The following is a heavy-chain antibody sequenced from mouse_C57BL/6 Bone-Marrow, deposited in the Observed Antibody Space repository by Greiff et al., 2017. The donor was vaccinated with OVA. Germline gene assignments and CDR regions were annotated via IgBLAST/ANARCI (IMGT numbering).Heavy chain of an antibody. V-gene: IGHV1-85*01. CDR1: GYTFTSYD. Sequence: QVQLKESGPELVKPGASVKLSCKASGYTFTSYDINWVKQRPGQGLEWIGWIYPRDGSTKYNEKFKGKATLTVDTSSSTAYMELHSLTSEDSAVYFWARPPTAQATYPFAYWGQGTLVTVSA. CDR3: ARPPTAQATYPFAY. D-gene: IGHD3-2*02. CDR2: IYPRDGST. J-gene: IGHJ3*01.